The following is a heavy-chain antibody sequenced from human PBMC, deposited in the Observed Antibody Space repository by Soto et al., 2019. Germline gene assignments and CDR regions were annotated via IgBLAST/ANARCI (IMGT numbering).Heavy chain of an antibody. Sequence: QVQLVQSGAEVKKPGSSVKVSCKASGGTFSSYTISWVRQAPGQGLEWMGRIIPILGIANYAQKFQGRVTITADKSTSTAYMELSSLGSEDTAVYYCARGGYCSSTSCYNSFDICGQGTMVTVSS. CDR3: ARGGYCSSTSCYNSFDI. CDR1: GGTFSSYT. J-gene: IGHJ3*02. V-gene: IGHV1-69*02. CDR2: IIPILGIA. D-gene: IGHD2-2*02.